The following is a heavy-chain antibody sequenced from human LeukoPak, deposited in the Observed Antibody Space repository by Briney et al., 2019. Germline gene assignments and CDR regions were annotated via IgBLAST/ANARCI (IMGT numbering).Heavy chain of an antibody. D-gene: IGHD3-9*01. V-gene: IGHV1-2*02. CDR2: INPYSGGT. CDR3: ARDYTPIRYFDGPDNWFDP. CDR1: GYTFTGHY. Sequence: RASVTVSCKASGYTFTGHYMHWIRQAPGQGLEWMGCINPYSGGTNYAQKFQGRVTLTRDTSISTVYMEVRRLRSDDTAVYYCARDYTPIRYFDGPDNWFDPWGQGTLVTVSS. J-gene: IGHJ5*02.